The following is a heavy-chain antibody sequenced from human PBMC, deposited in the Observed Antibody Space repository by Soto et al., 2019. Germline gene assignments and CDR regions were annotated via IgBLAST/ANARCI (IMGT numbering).Heavy chain of an antibody. CDR3: AKDAVPYNGKWDWFDS. D-gene: IGHD1-20*01. J-gene: IGHJ5*01. V-gene: IGHV3-23*01. Sequence: DVQLLESGGGLVQPGGSLTLSCAASRFTFSDFAMSWVRQAPGKGLEWVSSIGGGGTDTYYADSVKGRFTISRDNSKNTLYLQMDGLRDEDTAVYYCAKDAVPYNGKWDWFDSWGQGNLVIVSS. CDR1: RFTFSDFA. CDR2: IGGGGTDT.